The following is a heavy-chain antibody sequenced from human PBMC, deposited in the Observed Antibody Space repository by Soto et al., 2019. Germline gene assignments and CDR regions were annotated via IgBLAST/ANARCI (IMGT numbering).Heavy chain of an antibody. CDR3: ARGVDIHYYYYGMDV. CDR2: IWYDGSNK. D-gene: IGHD5-12*01. CDR1: GFTFSSYG. Sequence: QVQLVESGGGVVQPGRSLRLSCAASGFTFSSYGMHWVRQAPGKGLEWVAVIWYDGSNKYYADSVKGRFTISRDNSKNTLYLQMNSLRAEDTAVDYCARGVDIHYYYYGMDVWGQGTTVTVSS. V-gene: IGHV3-33*01. J-gene: IGHJ6*02.